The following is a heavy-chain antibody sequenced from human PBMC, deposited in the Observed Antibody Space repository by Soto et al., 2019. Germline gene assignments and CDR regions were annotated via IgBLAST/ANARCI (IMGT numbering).Heavy chain of an antibody. CDR3: ARGENYGSAREVLEH. Sequence: QVLLVQSGAEVKKPGASVKVSCKASGYSFSAYGVSWVRQAPGQGLEWMGWLNTGDGNTAYAQKLQGRITLTTDTTTTTPYMDLRSLRSGDTAIYYCARGENYGSAREVLEHWGQGTLVTVSS. D-gene: IGHD3-10*01. CDR2: LNTGDGNT. V-gene: IGHV1-18*04. CDR1: GYSFSAYG. J-gene: IGHJ4*02.